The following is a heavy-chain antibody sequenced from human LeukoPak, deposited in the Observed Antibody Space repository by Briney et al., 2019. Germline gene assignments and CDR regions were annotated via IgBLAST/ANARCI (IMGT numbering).Heavy chain of an antibody. CDR3: ARARGLYYDILTGPRWAFDI. V-gene: IGHV6-1*01. CDR1: GDSVSSNSAA. Sequence: SQTLSLTCAISGDSVSSNSAAWNWIRQSPSRGLEWLGRTYYRSKWYNDYAVSVKSRITINPDTSKNQFSLQLNSVTPEDTAVHYCARARGLYYDILTGPRWAFDIWGQGQWSPSLQ. CDR2: TYYRSKWYN. J-gene: IGHJ3*02. D-gene: IGHD3-9*01.